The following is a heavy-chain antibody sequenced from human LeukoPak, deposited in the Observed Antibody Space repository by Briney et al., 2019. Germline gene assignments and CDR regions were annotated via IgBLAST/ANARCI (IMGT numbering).Heavy chain of an antibody. CDR1: GFSFSSYA. D-gene: IGHD1-1*01. Sequence: PGGSLRLSCVASGFSFSSYAMSWVRQTPERGLEWVSSVSVTGAPYNGDSAKGRFTTSRDNSKNTMYLQMNSLRAEDTAVYYCVKDPLASTTGKYYMDVWGKGTTVIVSS. V-gene: IGHV3-23*01. J-gene: IGHJ6*03. CDR2: VSVTGAP. CDR3: VKDPLASTTGKYYMDV.